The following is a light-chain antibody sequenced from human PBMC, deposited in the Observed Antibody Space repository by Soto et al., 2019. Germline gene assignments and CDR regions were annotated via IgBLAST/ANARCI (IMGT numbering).Light chain of an antibody. CDR1: QNFGSNY. J-gene: IGKJ1*01. CDR2: GAS. CDR3: QPYGMSSTT. V-gene: IGKV3-20*01. Sequence: EIVLTQSPDTLSLSPGERATLSCRASQNFGSNYLAWYQQKRGQAPRFLIYGASSRATGIPDRFSGSGSGTDFTLTISRLEHEDCAVYFGQPYGMSSTTLXQGTKVDI.